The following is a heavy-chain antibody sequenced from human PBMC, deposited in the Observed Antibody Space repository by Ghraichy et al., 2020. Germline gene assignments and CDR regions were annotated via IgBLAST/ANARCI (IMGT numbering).Heavy chain of an antibody. D-gene: IGHD4-23*01. J-gene: IGHJ6*02. V-gene: IGHV3-48*02. CDR3: ARGSTVVRFYYYDGMDV. Sequence: GGSLRLSCVGSQFTFSSYSMNWVRQSPGKGLEWVSYITSSSRTRFYADSVKGRCTISRDNAQNSLYLQMNSLTDEDTAVYYCARGSTVVRFYYYDGMDVWGQGTTVTVSS. CDR2: ITSSSRTR. CDR1: QFTFSSYS.